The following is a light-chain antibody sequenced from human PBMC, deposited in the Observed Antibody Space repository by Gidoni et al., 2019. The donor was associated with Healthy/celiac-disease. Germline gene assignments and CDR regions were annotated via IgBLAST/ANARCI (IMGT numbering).Light chain of an antibody. V-gene: IGKV1-39*01. CDR2: AAS. CDR1: QSISSY. J-gene: IGKJ1*01. Sequence: DIQMTQSPSSLSASVGDRVTITCRASQSISSYLHWYQQKPGKAPKLLIYAASSLQSGVPSRFSGSGSGTDFTLTISSLQPEDFATYYCQQSYRTLWTFGQGTKVEIK. CDR3: QQSYRTLWT.